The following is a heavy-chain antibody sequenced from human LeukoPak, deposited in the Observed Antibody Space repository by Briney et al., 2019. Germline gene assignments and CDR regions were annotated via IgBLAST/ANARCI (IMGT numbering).Heavy chain of an antibody. D-gene: IGHD1-20*01. V-gene: IGHV1-18*01. J-gene: IGHJ4*02. CDR3: ARKGCFDNCYLFDY. CDR1: GYTFSTYG. CDR2: INTNNGNT. Sequence: ASVTLRCTASGYTFSTYGITWVRQAPGQGLEWMGWINTNNGNTDYAQKFQDRVTMTRDTSTSTAYMELRSLGSDDTAVYYCARKGCFDNCYLFDYWGQGTGVTVSS.